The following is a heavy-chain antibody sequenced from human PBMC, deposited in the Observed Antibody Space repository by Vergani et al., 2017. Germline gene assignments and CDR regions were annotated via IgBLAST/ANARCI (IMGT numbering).Heavy chain of an antibody. CDR1: GFTFTDAW. Sequence: EVQLVESGGGLVKSGGSLRLSCVASGFTFTDAWMSWVRQAPGKGLEWIGHIRNKANSYTTEYAPSVKGRFIISRDDSRNTLYLDVISLETEDTAVYHCTTDLATPSPPDGRDYFDHWGQGTLVTVSS. D-gene: IGHD2-21*01. J-gene: IGHJ4*02. V-gene: IGHV3-15*05. CDR3: TTDLATPSPPDGRDYFDH. CDR2: IRNKANSYTT.